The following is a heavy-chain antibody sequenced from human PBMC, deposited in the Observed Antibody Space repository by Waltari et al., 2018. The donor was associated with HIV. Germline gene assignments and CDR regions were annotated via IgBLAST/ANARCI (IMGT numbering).Heavy chain of an antibody. J-gene: IGHJ4*02. D-gene: IGHD3-10*01. V-gene: IGHV3-49*04. CDR3: TRDQYNYGSGRADF. Sequence: EVQLVESGGGLVQPGRSLRLSWTASGFTFGYHAMGWVRQARGKGLEWVGFIRSKAYGGTTENAASVKGRFTISRDDSKSIAYLQMNSLKTEDTAVYYCTRDQYNYGSGRADFWGQGTLVTVSS. CDR2: IRSKAYGGTT. CDR1: GFTFGYHA.